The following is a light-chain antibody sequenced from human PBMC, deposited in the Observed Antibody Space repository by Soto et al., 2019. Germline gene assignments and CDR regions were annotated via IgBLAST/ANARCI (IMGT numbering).Light chain of an antibody. CDR1: SSDVGGYNY. V-gene: IGLV2-14*01. J-gene: IGLJ1*01. CDR3: CSYTSSSTPYV. Sequence: QSALTQPASVSGSPGQSITISCTGTSSDVGGYNYVSWYQQHPVKAPKLMIYDVTNRPSGDSDRVSGSKSGNTASLTISGLQAEDEADYYCCSYTSSSTPYVFGTGTKVTVL. CDR2: DVT.